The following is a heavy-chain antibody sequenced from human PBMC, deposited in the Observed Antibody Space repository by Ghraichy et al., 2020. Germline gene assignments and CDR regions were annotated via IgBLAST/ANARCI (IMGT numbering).Heavy chain of an antibody. CDR3: ARAAYDSILATYRIDY. CDR2: IDGDGRST. J-gene: IGHJ4*02. CDR1: GFTFTNYW. Sequence: GGSLRLSCVASGFTFTNYWMHWVRQPPGKGLVWVSRIDGDGRSTTYADSVKGRFTISRDNAKNTLYLQMNTLRAEDTAVYYCARAAYDSILATYRIDYWGQGSLVTVSS. D-gene: IGHD3-16*02. V-gene: IGHV3-74*03.